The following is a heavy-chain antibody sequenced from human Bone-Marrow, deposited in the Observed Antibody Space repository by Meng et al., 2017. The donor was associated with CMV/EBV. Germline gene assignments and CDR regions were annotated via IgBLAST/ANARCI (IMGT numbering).Heavy chain of an antibody. J-gene: IGHJ2*01. Sequence: SETLSLTCAVYGGSFSGYYWSWIRQPPGKGLEWIGYIYYSGSTNYNPSLKSRVTISVDTSKNQFSLKLSSVTAADTAVYYCARRATVTARYWYFDLWGRGTLVTVSS. CDR1: GGSFSGYY. CDR2: IYYSGST. D-gene: IGHD4-11*01. CDR3: ARRATVTARYWYFDL. V-gene: IGHV4-59*01.